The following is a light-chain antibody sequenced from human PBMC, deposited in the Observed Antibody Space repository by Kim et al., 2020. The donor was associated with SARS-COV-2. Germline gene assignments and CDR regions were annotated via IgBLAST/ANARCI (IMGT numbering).Light chain of an antibody. CDR1: SSNIGAGYD. V-gene: IGLV1-40*01. Sequence: QSVLTQPPSVSGAPGQRVTISCTGSSSNIGAGYDIHWYQQLPGTAPKLLIYGNRNRPSGVPDRFSGSRSGTSASLAITGLQAEDEADYYCQSYDSSLSGSEVFGGGTKLTVL. CDR3: QSYDSSLSGSEV. CDR2: GNR. J-gene: IGLJ2*01.